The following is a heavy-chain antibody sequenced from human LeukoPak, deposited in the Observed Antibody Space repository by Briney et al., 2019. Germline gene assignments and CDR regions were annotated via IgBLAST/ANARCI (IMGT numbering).Heavy chain of an antibody. V-gene: IGHV3-48*01. CDR3: ARYCSSTSCRFDY. D-gene: IGHD2-2*01. CDR1: GFTFSSYS. CDR2: ISSSSSTI. J-gene: IGHJ4*02. Sequence: GGSLRLSCAASGFTFSSYSMNWVRQAPGKGLEWVSYISSSSSTIYYADSVKGRFTISRDNAKNSLYLQMNSLRAEDTAVYYCARYCSSTSCRFDYWGQGTLVTVSS.